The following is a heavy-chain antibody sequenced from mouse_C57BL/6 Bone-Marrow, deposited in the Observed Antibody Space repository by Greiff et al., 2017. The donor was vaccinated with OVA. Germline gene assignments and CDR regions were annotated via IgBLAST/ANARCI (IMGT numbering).Heavy chain of an antibody. D-gene: IGHD1-1*01. V-gene: IGHV1-15*01. CDR3: TRSWAGGTTVVANFDV. CDR1: GYTFTDYE. CDR2: IDPETGGT. J-gene: IGHJ1*03. Sequence: VQLQQSGAELVRPGASVTLSCKASGYTFTDYEMHWVKQTPVHGLEWIGAIDPETGGTAYNQKFKGKAILTADKSSSTAYMELRSLTSEDSAVYYCTRSWAGGTTVVANFDVWGTGTTVTVSS.